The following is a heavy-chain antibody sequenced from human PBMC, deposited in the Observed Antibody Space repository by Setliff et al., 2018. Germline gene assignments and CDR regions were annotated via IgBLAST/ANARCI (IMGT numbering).Heavy chain of an antibody. CDR1: GFTFGDYT. D-gene: IGHD6-19*01. J-gene: IGHJ4*02. V-gene: IGHV3-21*01. Sequence: GGSLRLSCTTSGFTFGDYTMTWVRQAPGKGLEWVSSISSSSSYIYYADSVKGRFTISRDNAKNSLYLQMNSLRAEDTAVYYCARDRTGYSSGRFDYWGQGTLVTVSS. CDR2: ISSSSSYI. CDR3: ARDRTGYSSGRFDY.